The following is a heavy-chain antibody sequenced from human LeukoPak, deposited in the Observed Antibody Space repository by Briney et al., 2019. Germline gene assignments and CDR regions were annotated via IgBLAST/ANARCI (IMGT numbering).Heavy chain of an antibody. Sequence: ASVKVSCKASGDTLTFYAIHWVRQAPGQRPEWMGWINTGHGDTKYSQEFQGRVTITRDTSASTAYMELSSLKSEDTAVYYCAKSTTQYCGSNNCYRYWFDSWGQGTLVTVSS. D-gene: IGHD2-2*01. J-gene: IGHJ5*01. CDR2: INTGHGDT. V-gene: IGHV1-3*03. CDR1: GDTLTFYA. CDR3: AKSTTQYCGSNNCYRYWFDS.